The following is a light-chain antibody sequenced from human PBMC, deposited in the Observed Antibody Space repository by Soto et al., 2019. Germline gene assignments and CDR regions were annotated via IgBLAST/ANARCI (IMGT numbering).Light chain of an antibody. V-gene: IGKV1-5*03. J-gene: IGKJ4*01. Sequence: DIQMTQSPSALSASVGDRASITCRASQSINSWLAWYQQKSGEAPKLLIYKASGLESGVPSRFSGSGSGTEFTLIISSLQSEDFAVYYCQPYNNWPLTFGGGTKVDIK. CDR1: QSINSW. CDR3: QPYNNWPLT. CDR2: KAS.